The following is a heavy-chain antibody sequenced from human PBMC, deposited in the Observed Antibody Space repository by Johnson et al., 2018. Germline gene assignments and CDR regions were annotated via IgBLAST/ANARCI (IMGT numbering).Heavy chain of an antibody. J-gene: IGHJ1*01. CDR2: ISYDGSNK. CDR3: ARGPYYYGSGTHLASAEYFQH. CDR1: GFTFSSYA. V-gene: IGHV3-30-3*01. D-gene: IGHD3-10*01. Sequence: VQLVQSGGGVVQPGRSLRLSCAASGFTFSSYAMHWVRQAPGKGLEWVAVISYDGSNKYYADSVKGRFTISRDNSKNTLYQQMNSLRDEDTAVYYCARGPYYYGSGTHLASAEYFQHWGQGTLVTVSS.